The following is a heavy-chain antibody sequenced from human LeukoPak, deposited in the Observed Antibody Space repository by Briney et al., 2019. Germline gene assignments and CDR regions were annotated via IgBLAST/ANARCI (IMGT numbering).Heavy chain of an antibody. Sequence: ASVKVSCKASGYTFTSYDINWVRQATGQGLEWMGWMNPNSGNTGYAQKFQGRATMTRNTSISTAYMELSSLRSEDTAVYYCARAKQWLVTEFDYWGQGTLVTVSS. V-gene: IGHV1-8*01. D-gene: IGHD6-19*01. CDR1: GYTFTSYD. CDR2: MNPNSGNT. J-gene: IGHJ4*02. CDR3: ARAKQWLVTEFDY.